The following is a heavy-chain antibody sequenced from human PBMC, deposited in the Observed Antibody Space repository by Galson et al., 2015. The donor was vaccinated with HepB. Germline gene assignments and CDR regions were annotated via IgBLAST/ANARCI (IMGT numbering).Heavy chain of an antibody. D-gene: IGHD4-17*01. J-gene: IGHJ4*02. V-gene: IGHV3-21*01. Sequence: LRLSCAASGFTFSSYSMNWVRQAPGKGLEWVSSISSSSSYIYYADSVKGRFTISRDNAKNSLYLQMNSLRAEDTAVYYCARDIGASTVTTTRGFDYWGQGTLVTVSS. CDR2: ISSSSSYI. CDR3: ARDIGASTVTTTRGFDY. CDR1: GFTFSSYS.